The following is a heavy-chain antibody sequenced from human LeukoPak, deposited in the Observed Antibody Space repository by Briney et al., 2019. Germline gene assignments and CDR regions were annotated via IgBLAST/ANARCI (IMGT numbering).Heavy chain of an antibody. CDR1: GFTFSSYA. Sequence: GGSLRLSCAASGFTFSSYAMSWVRQAPGKGLEWLSYIDGDGSSIYYADSVKGRFTISRDNAKKSLYLQMNNLRDEDTAVYFCSRLFASWGQGTLVTVSS. V-gene: IGHV3-48*02. CDR3: SRLFAS. D-gene: IGHD3-3*01. J-gene: IGHJ5*02. CDR2: IDGDGSSI.